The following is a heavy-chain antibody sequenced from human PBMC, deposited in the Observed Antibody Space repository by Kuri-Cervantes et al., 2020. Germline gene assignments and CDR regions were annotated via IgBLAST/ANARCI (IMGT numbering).Heavy chain of an antibody. CDR3: AREGYYYDSSGSWDY. CDR2: IRYDGSNK. J-gene: IGHJ4*02. V-gene: IGHV3-30*02. CDR1: GFTFSAYV. Sequence: GGSLRLSCVASGFTFSAYVMGWVRQAPGKGLEWVAFIRYDGSNKYYADSVKGRFTISRDNSKNSLYLQMDSLRAEDTAVYYCAREGYYYDSSGSWDYWGQGTLVTVSS. D-gene: IGHD3-22*01.